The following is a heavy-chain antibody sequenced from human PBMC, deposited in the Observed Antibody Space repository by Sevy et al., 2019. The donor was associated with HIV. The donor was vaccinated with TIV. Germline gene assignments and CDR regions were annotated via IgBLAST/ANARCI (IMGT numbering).Heavy chain of an antibody. V-gene: IGHV3-15*01. J-gene: IGHJ6*02. CDR3: TTVHQPYYDFWRYNYYYYGMDV. CDR1: GFTFSNAW. CDR2: IKSKTDGGTT. D-gene: IGHD3-3*01. Sequence: GGSLRLSCAASGFTFSNAWMSWVHQAPGKGLEWVGRIKSKTDGGTTDYAAPVKGRFTISRDDSKNTLYLQMNSLKTEDTAVYYCTTVHQPYYDFWRYNYYYYGMDVWGQGTTVTVSS.